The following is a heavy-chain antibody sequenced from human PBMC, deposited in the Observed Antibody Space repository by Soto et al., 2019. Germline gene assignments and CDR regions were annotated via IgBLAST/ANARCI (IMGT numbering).Heavy chain of an antibody. D-gene: IGHD3-10*01. V-gene: IGHV4-59*01. CDR2: IYYSGST. J-gene: IGHJ4*02. CDR3: ASDDNGEFPFDY. CDR1: GGSISSYY. Sequence: SETLSLTCTVSGGSISSYYWSWIRQPPGKGLEWIGYIYYSGSTNYNPSLKSRVTISVGTSKNQFSLKLSSVTAADTAVYYCASDDNGEFPFDYWGQGTLVTVSS.